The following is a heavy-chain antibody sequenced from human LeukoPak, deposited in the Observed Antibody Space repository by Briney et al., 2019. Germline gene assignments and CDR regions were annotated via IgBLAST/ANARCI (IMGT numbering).Heavy chain of an antibody. CDR1: GGSISSSSYY. CDR3: ARHRRGIAAAGLGFDI. CDR2: IYYSGST. Sequence: SETLSLTCTVSGGSISSSSYYWGWIRQPPGKGLEWIGSIYYSGSTYYNPSLKSRVTISVDTSKNQFSLKLSSVTAADTAVYYCARHRRGIAAAGLGFDIWGQGTMVTVSS. J-gene: IGHJ3*02. D-gene: IGHD6-13*01. V-gene: IGHV4-39*01.